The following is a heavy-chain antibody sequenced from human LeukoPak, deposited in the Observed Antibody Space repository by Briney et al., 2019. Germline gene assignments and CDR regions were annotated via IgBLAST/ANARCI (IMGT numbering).Heavy chain of an antibody. CDR2: IYHSGST. CDR1: GGSISSGGYS. Sequence: SQTLSLTCAVSGGSISSGGYSWSWIRQPPGKGLEWIGYIYHSGSTYYNPSLKSRVTISVDRSKNQFSLKLSSVTAADTAVYYCARGGAVTTGDWFDPWGQGTLVTVSS. V-gene: IGHV4-30-2*01. D-gene: IGHD4-17*01. J-gene: IGHJ5*02. CDR3: ARGGAVTTGDWFDP.